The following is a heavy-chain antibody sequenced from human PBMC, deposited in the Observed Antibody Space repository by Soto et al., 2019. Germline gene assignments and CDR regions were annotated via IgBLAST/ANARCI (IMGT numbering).Heavy chain of an antibody. CDR3: AKLGESGSYYLNWFDP. CDR2: ISGSGGST. J-gene: IGHJ5*02. CDR1: GFTFSSYA. V-gene: IGHV3-23*01. D-gene: IGHD3-10*01. Sequence: GGSLRLSCAASGFTFSSYAMSWVRQAPGKGLEWVSAISGSGGSTYYADSVKGRFTISRDNSKNTLYLQMNSLRAEDTAVYYCAKLGESGSYYLNWFDPWGQGTLVTVSS.